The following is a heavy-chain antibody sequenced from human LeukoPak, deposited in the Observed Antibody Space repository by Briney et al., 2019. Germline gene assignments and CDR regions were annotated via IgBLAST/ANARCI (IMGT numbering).Heavy chain of an antibody. J-gene: IGHJ4*02. V-gene: IGHV4-59*01. Sequence: PSETLSLTCTVSGGSISRYYWSWIRQPPGKGLEWIGYIYYSGSTNYNPSLKSRVTISVDTSKNQFSLKLSSVTAADTAVYYCAREHVVGATFDYWGQGTLVTVSS. D-gene: IGHD1-26*01. CDR1: GGSISRYY. CDR3: AREHVVGATFDY. CDR2: IYYSGST.